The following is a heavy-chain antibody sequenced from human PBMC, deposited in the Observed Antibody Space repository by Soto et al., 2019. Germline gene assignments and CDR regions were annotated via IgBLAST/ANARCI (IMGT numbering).Heavy chain of an antibody. V-gene: IGHV5-51*01. D-gene: IGHD6-13*01. J-gene: IGHJ6*02. CDR2: IYPGDSDT. CDR1: GYSFTSYW. Sequence: GESLKISCKGSGYSFTSYWIGWVRQMPGKGLEWMGIIYPGDSDTRYSPSFQGQVTISADKSISTAYLQWSSLKASDTAMYYCARLSYSSSWYWSGMDVWGQGTTVTVSS. CDR3: ARLSYSSSWYWSGMDV.